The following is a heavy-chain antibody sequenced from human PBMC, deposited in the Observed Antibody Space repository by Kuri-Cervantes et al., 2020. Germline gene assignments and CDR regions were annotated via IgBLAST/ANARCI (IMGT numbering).Heavy chain of an antibody. J-gene: IGHJ6*03. Sequence: SETLSLTCAVYGGSFSGYYWSWICQTPGKGLEWIGEINHSGSTNYNPSLKSRVTISVDTSKNQFSLKLSSVTAADTAVYYCARGGSGYSYGYYYYYYMDVWGKGTTVTVSS. V-gene: IGHV4-34*01. CDR3: ARGGSGYSYGYYYYYYMDV. D-gene: IGHD5-18*01. CDR1: GGSFSGYY. CDR2: INHSGST.